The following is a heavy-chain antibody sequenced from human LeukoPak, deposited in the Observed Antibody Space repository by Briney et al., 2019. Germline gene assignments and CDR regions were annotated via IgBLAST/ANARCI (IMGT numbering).Heavy chain of an antibody. CDR1: GFTFSSYS. V-gene: IGHV3-21*01. CDR2: ISSSSYI. D-gene: IGHD6-19*01. J-gene: IGHJ4*02. CDR3: ARDQPIAVAGYFDY. Sequence: GGSLRLSCAASGFTFSSYSMNWVRQAPGKGLEWVSSISSSSYIYYADSVKGRFTISRDNAKNSLYLQMNSLRAEDTAVYYCARDQPIAVAGYFDYWGQGTLVTVSS.